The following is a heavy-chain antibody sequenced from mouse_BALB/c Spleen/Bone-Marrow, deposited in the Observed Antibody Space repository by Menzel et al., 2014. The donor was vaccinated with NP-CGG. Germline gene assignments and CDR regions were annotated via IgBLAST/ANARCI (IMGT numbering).Heavy chain of an antibody. CDR1: GFSLTGYG. CDR3: ARGEDYDDYYAMDY. Sequence: VMLVESGPGLVAPSQSLSITCTVSGFSLTGYGVNWVRQPPGKGLEWLGMIWGDGSTDYNSALKSRLSISKDNSKSQVFLKMSSLQTDDTARYYCARGEDYDDYYAMDYWGQGTSVTVSS. V-gene: IGHV2-6-7*01. D-gene: IGHD2-4*01. CDR2: IWGDGST. J-gene: IGHJ4*01.